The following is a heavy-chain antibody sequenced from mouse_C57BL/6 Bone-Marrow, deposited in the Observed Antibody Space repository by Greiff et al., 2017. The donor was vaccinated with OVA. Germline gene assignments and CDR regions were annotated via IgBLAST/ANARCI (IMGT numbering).Heavy chain of an antibody. J-gene: IGHJ1*03. Sequence: QVQLQQPGPELVMPGASVKLSCKASGYTFTSYWMHWVKQRPGQGLEWIGEIDPSDSYTNYNQKFKGKSTLTVDKSSSTAYMQLSSLTSEDSAVYYCARYQRGYVDVWGTGTTVTVSS. CDR1: GYTFTSYW. V-gene: IGHV1-69*01. CDR2: IDPSDSYT. CDR3: ARYQRGYVDV.